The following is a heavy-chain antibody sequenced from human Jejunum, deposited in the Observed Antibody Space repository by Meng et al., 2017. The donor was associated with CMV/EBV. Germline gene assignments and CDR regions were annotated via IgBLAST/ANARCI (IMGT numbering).Heavy chain of an antibody. D-gene: IGHD2-2*01. V-gene: IGHV1-2*02. Sequence: ASGYTFSEYYMEWLRQAPGQGLEWMGWINPNSGDTKYAQKFQGRVTMTRDTSISAAYMELSSLGSDDTAVYYCARRPKYCTSASCWGQGTLVTVSS. CDR2: INPNSGDT. J-gene: IGHJ4*02. CDR1: GYTFSEYY. CDR3: ARRPKYCTSASC.